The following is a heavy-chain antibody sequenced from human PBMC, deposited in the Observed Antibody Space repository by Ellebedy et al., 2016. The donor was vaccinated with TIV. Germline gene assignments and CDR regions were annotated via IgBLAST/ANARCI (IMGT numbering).Heavy chain of an antibody. CDR2: ISWNSGSI. CDR3: AKALGYCSGGSCYYYMDV. J-gene: IGHJ6*03. CDR1: GFTFDDYA. D-gene: IGHD2-15*01. Sequence: GGSLRLSXAASGFTFDDYAMHWVRQAPGKGLEWVSGISWNSGSIGYADSVKGRFTISRDNAKNSLYLQMNSLRAEDTALYYCAKALGYCSGGSCYYYMDVWGKGTTVTVSS. V-gene: IGHV3-9*01.